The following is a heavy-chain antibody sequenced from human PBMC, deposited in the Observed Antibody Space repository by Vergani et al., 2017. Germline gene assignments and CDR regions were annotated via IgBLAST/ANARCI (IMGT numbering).Heavy chain of an antibody. V-gene: IGHV3-9*01. CDR3: AKDMGSSSGYYYGMDV. D-gene: IGHD6-13*01. CDR1: GFTFDDYA. CDR2: ISWNSGSI. J-gene: IGHJ6*02. Sequence: EVQLVESGGGLVQPGRSLRLSCAASGFTFDDYAMHWVRQAPGKGLEWVSGISWNSGSIGYADSVKGRFTISRDNAKNSLYLQKNSLRAEDTALYYCAKDMGSSSGYYYGMDVWGQGTTVTVSS.